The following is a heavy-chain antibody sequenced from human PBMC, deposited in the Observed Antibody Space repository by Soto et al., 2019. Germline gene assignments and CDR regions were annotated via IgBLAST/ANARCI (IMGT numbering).Heavy chain of an antibody. D-gene: IGHD3-3*01. CDR3: PRDWRGGPRFGYGDLDY. CDR2: INPNSGGT. CDR1: GYTFTGYY. V-gene: IGHV1-2*04. J-gene: IGHJ4*02. Sequence: QVQVVQSGAEVKKPGASVKVSCKASGYTFTGYYMHWVRQAPGQGLEWMGWINPNSGGTNYAQKFQGWVTMTRDTSISTAYMELSRLRSDYTAVYYCPRDWRGGPRFGYGDLDYWGQGTLVTVSS.